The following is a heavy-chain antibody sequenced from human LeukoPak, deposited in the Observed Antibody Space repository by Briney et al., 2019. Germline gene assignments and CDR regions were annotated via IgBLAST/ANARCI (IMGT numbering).Heavy chain of an antibody. Sequence: PGGSLRLSCAASGFTFSSYWMSWVRQAPGKGLEWVANIKQDGSEKYYVDSVKGRFTISRDNAKNSLYLQMNSLRAEDTAVYYCAKGFASYYDSSGYFNWFDPWGQGTLVTVSS. J-gene: IGHJ5*02. V-gene: IGHV3-7*03. D-gene: IGHD3-22*01. CDR2: IKQDGSEK. CDR3: AKGFASYYDSSGYFNWFDP. CDR1: GFTFSSYW.